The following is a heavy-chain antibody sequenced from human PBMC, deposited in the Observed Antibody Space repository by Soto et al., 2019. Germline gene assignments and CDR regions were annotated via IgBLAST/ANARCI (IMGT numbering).Heavy chain of an antibody. CDR2: INHSGST. V-gene: IGHV4-34*01. D-gene: IGHD3-22*01. CDR3: GRGIEMMVGVESVANAKVYLDS. CDR1: GGSFNGYH. Sequence: SETLSLTCAVYGGSFNGYHWTWIRQPPGKGLEWIGEINHSGSTNYNPSLKSRATISVDTSKNQFSLKLSSVTAADTAVYYCGRGIEMMVGVESVANAKVYLDSWGQGTLVT. J-gene: IGHJ4*02.